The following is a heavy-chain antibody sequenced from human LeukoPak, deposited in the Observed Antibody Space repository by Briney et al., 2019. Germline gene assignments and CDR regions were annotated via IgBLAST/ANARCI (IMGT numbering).Heavy chain of an antibody. CDR1: GYFISSGYY. Sequence: SETLSLTCTVSGYFISSGYYWGWIRQPPGKGLEWIGNIYHSGSTDYNPSLKSRVTISVDTSKNHFSLNLSSVTAADTAMYYCARAISGSFRTSYYFDYWGQGTLVTVSS. J-gene: IGHJ4*02. CDR2: IYHSGST. V-gene: IGHV4-38-2*02. D-gene: IGHD6-13*01. CDR3: ARAISGSFRTSYYFDY.